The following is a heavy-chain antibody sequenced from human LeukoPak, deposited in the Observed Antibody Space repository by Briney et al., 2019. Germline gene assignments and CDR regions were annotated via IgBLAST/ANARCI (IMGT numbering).Heavy chain of an antibody. CDR3: ARGIPGRSIDY. D-gene: IGHD3-16*02. CDR2: INHSGST. V-gene: IGHV4-34*01. Sequence: SETLSLICTVSGGSISSYYWSWIRQPPGKGLEWIGEINHSGSTNYNPSLKSRVTISVDTSKNQFSLKLSSVTAADTAVYYCARGIPGRSIDYWGQGTLVTVSS. J-gene: IGHJ4*02. CDR1: GGSISSYY.